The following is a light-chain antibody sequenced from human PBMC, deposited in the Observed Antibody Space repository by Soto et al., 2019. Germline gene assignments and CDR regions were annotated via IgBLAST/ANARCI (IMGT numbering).Light chain of an antibody. V-gene: IGLV1-40*01. CDR1: SSNIGAGFA. CDR2: ADS. Sequence: QSVLTQPPSVSGAPGQRVTISCTGSSSNIGAGFAVHWYQQLPGTAPKLLIFADSNRPSGVPDRFSGSKSGTSASLAIAGLQADDEADYYCQSYDSSLSVWVFGGGTQLTGL. CDR3: QSYDSSLSVWV. J-gene: IGLJ7*01.